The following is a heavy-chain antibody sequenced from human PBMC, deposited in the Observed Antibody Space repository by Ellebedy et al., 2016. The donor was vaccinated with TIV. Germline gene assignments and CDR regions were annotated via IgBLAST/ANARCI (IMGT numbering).Heavy chain of an antibody. CDR2: ISWDGGST. D-gene: IGHD2-2*01. CDR3: AKDTCSSTSCYYYYYMDV. Sequence: GGSLRLXCAASGFTFDDYTMHWVRQAPGKGLEWVSLISWDGGSTYYADSVKGRFTISRDNSKNSLYLQMNSLRTEDTALYYCAKDTCSSTSCYYYYYMDVWGKGTTVTVSS. CDR1: GFTFDDYT. J-gene: IGHJ6*03. V-gene: IGHV3-43*01.